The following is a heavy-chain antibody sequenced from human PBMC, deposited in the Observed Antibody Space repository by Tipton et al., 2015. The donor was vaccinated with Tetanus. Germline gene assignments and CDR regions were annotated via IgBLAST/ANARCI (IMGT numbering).Heavy chain of an antibody. J-gene: IGHJ4*02. CDR1: GYIFTNYW. CDR3: ARAHCSDGVCNFDF. D-gene: IGHD2-15*01. Sequence: MQLVQSGGEVKKPGESLKISCKGSGYIFTNYWIGWVRQKPGKGLERMGIIYPGDSDTRYSPSFQGQVTISVDKSINTAYLQWSSLKASDTSMFYCARAHCSDGVCNFDFWGQGALVTVAS. CDR2: IYPGDSDT. V-gene: IGHV5-51*01.